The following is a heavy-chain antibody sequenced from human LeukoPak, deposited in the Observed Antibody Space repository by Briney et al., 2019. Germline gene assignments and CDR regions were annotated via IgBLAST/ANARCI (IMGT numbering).Heavy chain of an antibody. D-gene: IGHD3-10*01. CDR1: GYTLTELS. V-gene: IGHV1-24*01. CDR2: FDPEDGET. CDR3: ATGPGVIDPYYFDY. Sequence: ASVKVSCEVSGYTLTELSMHWVRQAPGKGLEWMGGFDPEDGETIYAQKFQGRVTMTEDTSTDTAYMELSSLRSEDTAVYYCATGPGVIDPYYFDYWGQGTLVTVSS. J-gene: IGHJ4*02.